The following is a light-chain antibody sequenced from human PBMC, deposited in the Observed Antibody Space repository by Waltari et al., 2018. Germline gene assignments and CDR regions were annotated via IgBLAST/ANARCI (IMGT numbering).Light chain of an antibody. Sequence: EIVLTQSPGTLSLSPGDRATLSCRASQTVSTIALSWYQQKPGPAPRVLIYSTYNRATGIPDRFSGSGSGTDFTLTINRLAPEDFAMYYCQQYDGIVVTFGGGTKVEI. CDR3: QQYDGIVVT. CDR2: STY. CDR1: QTVSTIA. V-gene: IGKV3-20*01. J-gene: IGKJ4*01.